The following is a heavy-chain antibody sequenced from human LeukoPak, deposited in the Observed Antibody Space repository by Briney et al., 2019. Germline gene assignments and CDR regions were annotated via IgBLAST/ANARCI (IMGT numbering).Heavy chain of an antibody. CDR3: ARRQAGNYYCGMDV. Sequence: SETLSLTCTVSGGSISDYYWTWIRQPPGKELEWIGYIYNSGSTNYNPSLESRVTISVDTSKNQFALNLSSVTAADTAVYYCARRQAGNYYCGMDVWGQGTTVTVSS. D-gene: IGHD6-19*01. CDR1: GGSISDYY. CDR2: IYNSGST. J-gene: IGHJ6*02. V-gene: IGHV4-59*12.